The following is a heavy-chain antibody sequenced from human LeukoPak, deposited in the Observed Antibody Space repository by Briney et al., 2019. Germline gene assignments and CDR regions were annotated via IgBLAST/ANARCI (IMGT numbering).Heavy chain of an antibody. J-gene: IGHJ4*02. CDR1: GFTFSSYG. CDR3: ARGRIAVAGPGSYFDY. CDR2: IWYDGSNK. Sequence: PGRSLRLSCAASGFTFSSYGMRWVRQAPGKGLEWVAVIWYDGSNKYYADSVKGRFTISRDNSKNTLYLQMNSLRAEDTAVYYCARGRIAVAGPGSYFDYWGQGTLVSVSS. D-gene: IGHD6-19*01. V-gene: IGHV3-33*01.